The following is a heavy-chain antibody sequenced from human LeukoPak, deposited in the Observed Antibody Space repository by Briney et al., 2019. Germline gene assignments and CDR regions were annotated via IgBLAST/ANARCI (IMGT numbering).Heavy chain of an antibody. V-gene: IGHV1-46*01. CDR3: ARATPRDGDAFDI. D-gene: IGHD1-14*01. J-gene: IGHJ3*02. CDR1: GYTFTSYY. CDR2: INPSGGST. Sequence: ASVKVSCKASGYTFTSYYMHWVRQAPGQGLEWMGIINPSGGSTRNAQKFQGRVTMTRDMSTSTVYMELSSLRSEDTAVYYCARATPRDGDAFDIWGQGTMVTVSS.